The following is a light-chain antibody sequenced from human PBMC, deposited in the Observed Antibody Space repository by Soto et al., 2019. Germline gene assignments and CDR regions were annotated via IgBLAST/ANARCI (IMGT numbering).Light chain of an antibody. CDR1: QSLLYGSTNKNY. CDR3: QQYYGAWT. V-gene: IGKV4-1*01. J-gene: IGKJ1*01. Sequence: DIVMTQSPDSLAVSLGERATINCKSSQSLLYGSTNKNYLAWYQQKPGQPPKLLIYWASTRESGVPDRFSGSGSGTDFTLTISSLQAEDVAVYFCQQYYGAWTFGQGPKVDIK. CDR2: WAS.